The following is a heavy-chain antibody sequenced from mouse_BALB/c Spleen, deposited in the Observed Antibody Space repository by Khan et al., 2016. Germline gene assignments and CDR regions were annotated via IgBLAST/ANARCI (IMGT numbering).Heavy chain of an antibody. D-gene: IGHD1-1*01. CDR3: GRYDASSYVRGMDY. J-gene: IGHJ4*01. CDR2: ISYSGQI. CDR1: GDSITSGY. Sequence: EVQLQESGPSLVKPSQTLSLTCSVSGDSITSGYWNWIRKFPGNKFEHMGYISYSGQIYYNPSLKSRISITRDTSTNQYSLQLNSVTTEDTATYYCGRYDASSYVRGMDYWGQGTSVTVSS. V-gene: IGHV3-8*02.